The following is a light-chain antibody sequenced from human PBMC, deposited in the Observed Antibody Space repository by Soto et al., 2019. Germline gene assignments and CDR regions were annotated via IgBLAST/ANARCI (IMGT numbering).Light chain of an antibody. CDR2: EVS. J-gene: IGLJ2*01. V-gene: IGLV2-18*01. Sequence: QSALTQPPSVSGSPGQSVTISCTGDVGTYNRVSWYQQPPGTAPKLMIYEVSNRPSGVPDRFSGSKSGNTASLTISGLQAEDEADYYCSLYASSTVVFGGGTKLTVL. CDR1: DVGTYNR. CDR3: SLYASSTVV.